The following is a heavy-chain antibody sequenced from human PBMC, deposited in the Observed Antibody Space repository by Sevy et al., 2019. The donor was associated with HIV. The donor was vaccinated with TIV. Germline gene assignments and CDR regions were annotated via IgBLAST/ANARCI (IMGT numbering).Heavy chain of an antibody. Sequence: GGSLRLSCAASGFIFKSYEMNWVRQAPGKGLEWVSYISNSGSTIFFSVSVKGRFTISRDNTKNSVYLQMNSLRAEDTAVYYCARDLPPSATTVAHFDYWGRGTLVTVSS. J-gene: IGHJ4*02. CDR1: GFIFKSYE. V-gene: IGHV3-48*03. CDR3: ARDLPPSATTVAHFDY. D-gene: IGHD4-17*01. CDR2: ISNSGSTI.